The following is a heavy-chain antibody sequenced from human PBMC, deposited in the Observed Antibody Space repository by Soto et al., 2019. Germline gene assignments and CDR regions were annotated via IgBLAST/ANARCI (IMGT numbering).Heavy chain of an antibody. CDR2: IWYDGINK. V-gene: IGHV3-33*01. Sequence: QVQLVESGGGVVQPGRSLRLSCAASGFTFSSYGMHWVRQAPGKGLEWVAVIWYDGINKYYADSVKGRFTISRDNSKNALYLERNCLRAEDTAVYYCTRDLEGFEELLVDYWGQGNLVTVSS. D-gene: IGHD3-10*01. CDR3: TRDLEGFEELLVDY. CDR1: GFTFSSYG. J-gene: IGHJ4*02.